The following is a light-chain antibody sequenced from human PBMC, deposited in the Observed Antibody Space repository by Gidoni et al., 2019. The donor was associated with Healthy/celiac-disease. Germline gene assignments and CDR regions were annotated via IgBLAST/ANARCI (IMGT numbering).Light chain of an antibody. CDR3: QQYNRRTWT. V-gene: IGKV1-5*03. CDR1: QSISSW. Sequence: IQMTQSPATLSASVGDRGTSTCRASQSISSWLAWYQQKPGKAPKLLNYKASSLESGVPSRFSGSGSGTEFTLTSSSLQPDDFETYYCQQYNRRTWTFGQGTKVEIK. CDR2: KAS. J-gene: IGKJ1*01.